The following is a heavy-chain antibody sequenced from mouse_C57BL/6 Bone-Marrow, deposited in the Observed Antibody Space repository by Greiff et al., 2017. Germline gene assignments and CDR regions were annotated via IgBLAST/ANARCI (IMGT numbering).Heavy chain of an antibody. CDR3: ARHLRPHYYAIDY. J-gene: IGHJ4*01. V-gene: IGHV1-82*01. CDR1: GYAFSSSW. CDR2: IYPGDGDT. D-gene: IGHD3-2*02. Sequence: VQLQQSGPELVKPGASVKISCKASGYAFSSSWMNWVKQRPGKGLEWIGRIYPGDGDTNYNGKFKGKATLTAANSSSTAYMHISSLTSRDSAFYFCARHLRPHYYAIDYWGQGTSVTVSS.